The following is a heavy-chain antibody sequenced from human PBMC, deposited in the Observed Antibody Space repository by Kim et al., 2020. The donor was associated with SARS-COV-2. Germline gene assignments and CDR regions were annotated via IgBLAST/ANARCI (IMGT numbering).Heavy chain of an antibody. J-gene: IGHJ4*02. CDR3: AKLGALKIKYYFDY. D-gene: IGHD1-26*01. Sequence: GGSLRLSCAASGFTFNTYAMSWVRQAPGKGLEWVSAISGSGGNTYYADSVKGRFTISRDNSKNTLYLQMDSLRVEDTAVYYCAKLGALKIKYYFDYWGQGTLVTVSS. CDR1: GFTFNTYA. V-gene: IGHV3-23*01. CDR2: ISGSGGNT.